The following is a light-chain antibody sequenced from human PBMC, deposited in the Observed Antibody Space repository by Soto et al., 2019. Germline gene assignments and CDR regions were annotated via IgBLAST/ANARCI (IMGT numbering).Light chain of an antibody. CDR1: QDISNF. Sequence: DIQMTQSPSSLSASVGDRVTITCQASQDISNFLSWYQQEPGKAPELLIYDVSKLETGVPSRFSGSGSGTDFTFTISSLQPEDIATYYCQQYDNLPWTFGQGTRVEIK. V-gene: IGKV1-33*01. CDR3: QQYDNLPWT. CDR2: DVS. J-gene: IGKJ1*01.